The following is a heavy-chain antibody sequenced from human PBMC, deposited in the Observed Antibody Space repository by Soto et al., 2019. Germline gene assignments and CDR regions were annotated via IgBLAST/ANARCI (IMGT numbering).Heavy chain of an antibody. Sequence: TGGSLRLSCVASGFAFSNYAMTWVRQAPGKGLEWVSAFSGTNSNTYYAGSVKGRFTISRDNSKNTLYLQMNSLRDDDTAIYYCAKGRQWELPIDSWGQGTLVTVSS. CDR2: FSGTNSNT. CDR3: AKGRQWELPIDS. V-gene: IGHV3-23*01. CDR1: GFAFSNYA. J-gene: IGHJ4*02. D-gene: IGHD1-26*01.